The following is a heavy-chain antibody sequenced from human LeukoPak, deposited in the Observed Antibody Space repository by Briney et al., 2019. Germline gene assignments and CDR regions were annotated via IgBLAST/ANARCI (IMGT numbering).Heavy chain of an antibody. J-gene: IGHJ4*02. CDR1: GFTFSGYS. Sequence: GGSLRLSCAISGFTFSGYSMNWVRQAPGKRLEWVSSISSSSNYIYYADSVKGRFTISRDNAKNSLYRQMNSLRAEDTAVYYCARVPGDYWGQGTLVTVSS. CDR3: ARVPGDY. CDR2: ISSSSNYI. V-gene: IGHV3-21*01.